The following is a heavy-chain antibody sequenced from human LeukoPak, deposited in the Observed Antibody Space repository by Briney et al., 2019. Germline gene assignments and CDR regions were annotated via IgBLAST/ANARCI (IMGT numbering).Heavy chain of an antibody. J-gene: IGHJ4*02. CDR1: GFTFNSYG. CDR2: ISGSGGNT. CDR3: APAPHHDYGDF. Sequence: PGGSLRLSCAASGFTFNSYGMIWVRQAPGKGLEWVSGISGSGGNTYYADSVKGRFTISRDNSKNTLYLQMNSLGAEDTAVYYCAPAPHHDYGDFWGQGTLVTVSS. V-gene: IGHV3-23*01.